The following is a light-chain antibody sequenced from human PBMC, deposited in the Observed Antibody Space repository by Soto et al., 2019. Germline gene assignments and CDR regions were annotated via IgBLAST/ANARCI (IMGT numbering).Light chain of an antibody. V-gene: IGLV2-14*01. Sequence: QSALTQPASVSGSPGQSITISCTGTSSDVAFYNHVSWYQQHPGKAPKLLIYEVTTRPSGVSHRFSGSKSGNTASLTISGLQAEDEADYYCSSFASTHTYVFGTGTKLTVL. CDR3: SSFASTHTYV. CDR1: SSDVAFYNH. J-gene: IGLJ1*01. CDR2: EVT.